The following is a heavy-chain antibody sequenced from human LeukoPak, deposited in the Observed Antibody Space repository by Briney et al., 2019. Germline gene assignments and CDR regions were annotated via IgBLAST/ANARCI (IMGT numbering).Heavy chain of an antibody. J-gene: IGHJ4*02. Sequence: GGSLRLSCAASGFTFSSYGMHWVRQAPGKGLEWVAVIWYDGSNKYYADSVKGRFTISRDNSKNTLYLQMNSLRAEDTAVYYCAKVPTAAMVFDYWGQGTLVTVSS. D-gene: IGHD5-18*01. CDR1: GFTFSSYG. V-gene: IGHV3-33*06. CDR3: AKVPTAAMVFDY. CDR2: IWYDGSNK.